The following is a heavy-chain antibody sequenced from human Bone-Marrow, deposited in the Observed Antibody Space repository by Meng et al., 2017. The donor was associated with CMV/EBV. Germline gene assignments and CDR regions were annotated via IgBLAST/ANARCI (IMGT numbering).Heavy chain of an antibody. CDR3: ARLKGDPDYYYYGMDV. CDR1: GFTFSSKW. CDR2: INSDGSSS. D-gene: IGHD2-21*01. J-gene: IGHJ6*02. V-gene: IGHV3-74*01. Sequence: GESLKISCAASGFTFSSKWTHWVRQAPGKGLVWVSRINSDGSSSSYADSVKGRFTISRDNAKNTLYLQMNSLGAEDTAVYYCARLKGDPDYYYYGMDVWGQGTTVTVSS.